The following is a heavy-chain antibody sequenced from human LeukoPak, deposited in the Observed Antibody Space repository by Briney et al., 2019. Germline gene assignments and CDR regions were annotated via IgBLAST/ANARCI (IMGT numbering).Heavy chain of an antibody. D-gene: IGHD4-17*01. J-gene: IGHJ4*02. CDR1: VYTFTNNF. Sequence: ASVKVSCKASVYTFTNNFLHWMRQAPGQGLEWMGCINPNDGGTISAQKFQGRVTMTRDTSISTAYMELSRLRSDDTAVYYCARDDYGDLQYFENWGQGTLVTASS. CDR2: INPNDGGT. V-gene: IGHV1-2*02. CDR3: ARDDYGDLQYFEN.